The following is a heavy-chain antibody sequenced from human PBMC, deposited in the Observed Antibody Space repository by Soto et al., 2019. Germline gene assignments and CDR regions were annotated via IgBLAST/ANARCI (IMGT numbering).Heavy chain of an antibody. Sequence: QVQLVQSGAEVKKPGSSVKVSCKASGGTFSSYAISWVRQAPGQGLEWMGGIIPIFGTANYAQKFQGRVTITADESTSTAYMDLSSLRSEDTAVYYCARGGYSGYDDNYYYGMDVWGQGTTVTVSS. CDR2: IIPIFGTA. V-gene: IGHV1-69*01. CDR1: GGTFSSYA. J-gene: IGHJ6*02. D-gene: IGHD5-12*01. CDR3: ARGGYSGYDDNYYYGMDV.